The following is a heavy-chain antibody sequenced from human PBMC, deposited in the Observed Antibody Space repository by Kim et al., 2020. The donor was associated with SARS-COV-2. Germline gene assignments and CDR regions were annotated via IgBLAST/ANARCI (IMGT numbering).Heavy chain of an antibody. CDR2: IWYDGSNK. J-gene: IGHJ6*02. Sequence: GGSLRLSCAASGFTFSSYGMHWVRQAPGKGLEWVAVIWYDGSNKYYADSVKGRFTISRDNSKNTLYLQMNSLRAEDTAVYYCAREKGDYGDYEFWVDVWGQGTTVTVSS. CDR1: GFTFSSYG. V-gene: IGHV3-33*01. CDR3: AREKGDYGDYEFWVDV. D-gene: IGHD4-17*01.